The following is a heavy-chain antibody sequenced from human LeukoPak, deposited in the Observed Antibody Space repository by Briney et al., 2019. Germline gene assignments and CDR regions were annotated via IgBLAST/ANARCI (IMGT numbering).Heavy chain of an antibody. CDR2: ISSSSSYI. CDR3: AREGDSSSWTYYFDY. J-gene: IGHJ4*02. Sequence: GSLKLSWATSGFTFSKHSLNWVRQAPGKGPEWVFSISSSSSYIYYADSVKGRFTISRDNAKNSLYLQMNSLRAEDTAVYYCAREGDSSSWTYYFDYWGQGTLVTASS. V-gene: IGHV3-21*01. CDR1: GFTFSKHS. D-gene: IGHD6-13*01.